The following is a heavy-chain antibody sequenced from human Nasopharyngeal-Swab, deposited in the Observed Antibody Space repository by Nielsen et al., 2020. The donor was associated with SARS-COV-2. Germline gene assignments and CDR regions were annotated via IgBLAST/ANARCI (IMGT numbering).Heavy chain of an antibody. V-gene: IGHV3-48*02. D-gene: IGHD6-13*01. CDR2: ISSSSSTI. J-gene: IGHJ4*02. Sequence: GESLKISCAASGFTFNDYSMNWVRQAPGKGLEWVSYISSSSSTIYYADSVKGRFTISRDNAQNSLSLQMNSLREEETAIYYCARASKTGAAAGLHPFGNWGQGTLVTVSS. CDR1: GFTFNDYS. CDR3: ARASKTGAAAGLHPFGN.